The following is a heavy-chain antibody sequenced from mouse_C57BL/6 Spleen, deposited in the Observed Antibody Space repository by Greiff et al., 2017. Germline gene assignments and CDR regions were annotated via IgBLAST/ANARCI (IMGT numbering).Heavy chain of an antibody. J-gene: IGHJ2*01. CDR3: ARGGFDY. V-gene: IGHV1-82*01. CDR1: GYAFSSSW. Sequence: QVQLQQSGPELVKPGASVKISCKASGYAFSSSWMNWVKQRPGTGLEWIGRIYPGDGDTNYNGKFKGKATLTADKSSRTAYMQLSSLTSEDSAVYFCARGGFDYWGQGTTLTVSS. CDR2: IYPGDGDT.